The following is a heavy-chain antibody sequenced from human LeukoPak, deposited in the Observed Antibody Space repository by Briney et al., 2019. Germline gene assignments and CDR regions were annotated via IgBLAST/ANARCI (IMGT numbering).Heavy chain of an antibody. Sequence: SETLSLTCAVYGGSFSGYYWSWIRQHPGKGLEWIGEINHSGSTNYNPSLKSRVTISVDTSKNQFSLKLSSVTAADTAVYYCAREGSSSWPPDYWGQGTLVTVSS. CDR1: GGSFSGYY. D-gene: IGHD6-13*01. CDR3: AREGSSSWPPDY. V-gene: IGHV4-34*01. CDR2: INHSGST. J-gene: IGHJ4*02.